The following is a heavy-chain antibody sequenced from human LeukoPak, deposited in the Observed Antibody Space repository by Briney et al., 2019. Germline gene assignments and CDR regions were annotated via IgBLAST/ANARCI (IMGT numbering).Heavy chain of an antibody. CDR3: ACNSTVTRVGFDY. J-gene: IGHJ4*02. V-gene: IGHV3-21*01. D-gene: IGHD4-17*01. Sequence: GGSLRLSCAASGFTFSTYTMNWVRQAPGKGLEWVSSISSSSNNIYYADSVKGRFTISRDNAKNSLYLQVNSLRAEDTAVYYCACNSTVTRVGFDYWGQGTLVTVSS. CDR2: ISSSSNNI. CDR1: GFTFSTYT.